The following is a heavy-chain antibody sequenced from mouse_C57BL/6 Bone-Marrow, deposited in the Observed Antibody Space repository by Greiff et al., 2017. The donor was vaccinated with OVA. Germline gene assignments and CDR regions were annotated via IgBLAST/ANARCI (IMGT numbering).Heavy chain of an antibody. J-gene: IGHJ2*01. CDR1: GYSITSGYY. D-gene: IGHD2-4*01. Sequence: ESGPGLVKPSQSLSLTCSVTGYSITSGYYWNWIRQFPGNKLEWMGYISYDGSNNYNPSLKNRISITRDTSKNQFFLKLNSVTTEDTATYYCARDGGLRPFDYWGQGTTLTVSS. V-gene: IGHV3-6*01. CDR3: ARDGGLRPFDY. CDR2: ISYDGSN.